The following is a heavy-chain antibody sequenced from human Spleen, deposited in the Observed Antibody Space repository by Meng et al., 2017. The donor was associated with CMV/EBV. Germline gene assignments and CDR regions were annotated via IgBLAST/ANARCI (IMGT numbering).Heavy chain of an antibody. Sequence: SVYSLSTLGVGVGWVRPPPGKALEWLALIYWNDAKRYSPSLRDRLSITKGTSENQVVLTMTNMDPVDTATYYCARPYYYDSSGYFFDYWGQGALVTVSS. V-gene: IGHV2-5*01. CDR1: VYSLSTLGVG. CDR3: ARPYYYDSSGYFFDY. D-gene: IGHD3-22*01. CDR2: IYWNDAK. J-gene: IGHJ4*02.